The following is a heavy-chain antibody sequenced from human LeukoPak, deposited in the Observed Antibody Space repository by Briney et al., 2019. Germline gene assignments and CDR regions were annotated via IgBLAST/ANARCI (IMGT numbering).Heavy chain of an antibody. D-gene: IGHD5-18*01. CDR3: ARPLSPTDSMVINP. CDR2: ISGSGGGT. V-gene: IGHV3-23*01. CDR1: GFTFSSYA. J-gene: IGHJ5*02. Sequence: GGSLRLSCAASGFTFSSYAVSWVRQAPGKGLEWVSAISGSGGGTYYADSVKGRFTISRDNSKNTLYLQMNSLRAEDTAVYYCARPLSPTDSMVINPWGQGTLVTVSS.